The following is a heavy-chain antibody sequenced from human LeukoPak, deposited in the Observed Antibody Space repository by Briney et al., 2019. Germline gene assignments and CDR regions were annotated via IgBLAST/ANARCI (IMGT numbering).Heavy chain of an antibody. Sequence: ASVKVSCKVSGYTLTELSMHWVRQAPGKGLEWMGGFDPEDGETIYAQKFEGRVTVTEDTSTDTAYMELSSLRSEDTAVYYCARGVGSPLGAFDIWGQGTMVTVSS. J-gene: IGHJ3*02. D-gene: IGHD2-15*01. CDR1: GYTLTELS. V-gene: IGHV1-24*01. CDR3: ARGVGSPLGAFDI. CDR2: FDPEDGET.